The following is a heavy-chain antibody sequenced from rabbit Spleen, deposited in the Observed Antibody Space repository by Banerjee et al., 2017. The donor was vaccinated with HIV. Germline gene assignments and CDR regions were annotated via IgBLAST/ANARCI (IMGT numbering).Heavy chain of an antibody. CDR1: GFPFSNKAV. CDR2: IYAGGSGNT. Sequence: QEQLEESGGGLVKPEGSLTLTCKASGFPFSNKAVMCWVRQAPGKGLEWIACIYAGGSGNTYSATWAKGRFTISKASSTTVTLQMTSLTVADTATYFCARDSGTSFSTYGMDLWGPGTLVTVS. CDR3: ARDSGTSFSTYGMDL. V-gene: IGHV1S45*01. D-gene: IGHD8-1*01. J-gene: IGHJ6*01.